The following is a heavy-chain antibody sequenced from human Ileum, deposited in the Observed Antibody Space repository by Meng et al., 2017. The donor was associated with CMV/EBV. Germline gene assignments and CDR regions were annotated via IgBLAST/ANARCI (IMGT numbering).Heavy chain of an antibody. CDR2: ISWNSGAI. CDR1: GFTFDDFG. CDR3: ASDREYQMSGGFDY. J-gene: IGHJ4*02. V-gene: IGHV3-9*01. Sequence: GGSLRLSCVASGFTFDDFGMHWVRQAPGKGLEWVSGISWNSGAIGYADSVKGRFTISRDNAKNSLYLQMNILRVEDTAFYYCASDREYQMSGGFDYWGQGTQVNGAS. D-gene: IGHD2-2*01.